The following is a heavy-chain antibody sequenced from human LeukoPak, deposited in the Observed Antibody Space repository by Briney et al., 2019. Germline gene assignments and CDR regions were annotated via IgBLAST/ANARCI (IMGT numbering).Heavy chain of an antibody. CDR2: ISWNSGSV. CDR1: GFTFDDYA. J-gene: IGHJ4*02. V-gene: IGHV3-9*01. CDR3: AKDIRRWLQRGVFDY. Sequence: GRSLRLSCAASGFTFDDYAMHWVRQAPGKGLEWVSGISWNSGSVGYADSVKGRFTISRDNAKNSLYLQMNSLRAEDTALYYCAKDIRRWLQRGVFDYWGQGTLVTVSS. D-gene: IGHD5-24*01.